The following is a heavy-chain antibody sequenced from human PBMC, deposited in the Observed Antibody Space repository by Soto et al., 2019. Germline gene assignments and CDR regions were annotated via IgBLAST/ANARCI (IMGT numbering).Heavy chain of an antibody. V-gene: IGHV4-38-2*01. Sequence: SETLSLTCAVSCYSISSGYYWGWIRQPPGKGLEWIGSIYHSGSTYYNPSLKSRVTISVDTSKNQFSLKLSSVTAADTAVYYCARYQTDYDFWSGYYNLWGQGTQVTVSS. CDR3: ARYQTDYDFWSGYYNL. D-gene: IGHD3-3*01. CDR2: IYHSGST. CDR1: CYSISSGYY. J-gene: IGHJ5*02.